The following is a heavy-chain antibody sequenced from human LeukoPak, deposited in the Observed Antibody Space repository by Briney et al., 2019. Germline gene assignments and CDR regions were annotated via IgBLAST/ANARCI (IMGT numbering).Heavy chain of an antibody. CDR1: GYTFTGYY. V-gene: IGHV1-2*06. CDR3: ARLDGTGRSQIMIDY. J-gene: IGHJ4*02. Sequence: ASVKVSCKASGYTFTGYYIHWVRQAPGQGLELMGRINPNSGGTNPAQKFQGRVTMTWDTSVNTAYLELGSLRSDDTAVYYCARLDGTGRSQIMIDYWGQGTLVTVSS. CDR2: INPNSGGT. D-gene: IGHD1-14*01.